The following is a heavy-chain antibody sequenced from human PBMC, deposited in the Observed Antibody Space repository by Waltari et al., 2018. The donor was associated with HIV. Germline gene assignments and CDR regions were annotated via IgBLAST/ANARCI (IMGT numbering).Heavy chain of an antibody. J-gene: IGHJ5*02. Sequence: QVQLVQSGVENKSPGASVKVSCKASGYKFMSYVITWVRQVPGQGLEWMGWISPSNGNSDYPQTLQGRVTMTTDTSTAAAYMELRSLKSDDTAVYYCARGSYGDLWGQGTLVTVSS. CDR1: GYKFMSYV. V-gene: IGHV1-18*01. D-gene: IGHD4-17*01. CDR2: ISPSNGNS. CDR3: ARGSYGDL.